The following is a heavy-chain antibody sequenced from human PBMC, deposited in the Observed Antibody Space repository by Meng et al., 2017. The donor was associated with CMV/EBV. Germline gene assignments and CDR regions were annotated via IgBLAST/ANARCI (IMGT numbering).Heavy chain of an antibody. Sequence: GEPLKISCAASGFTFSSYWMSWVRQAPGKGLEWVANIKQDGSEKYYVDSVKGRFTISRDNAKNSLYLQMNSLRAEDTAVYYCARPRGGIAVDWGQGTLVTVSS. CDR1: GFTFSSYW. D-gene: IGHD6-19*01. V-gene: IGHV3-7*01. J-gene: IGHJ4*02. CDR3: ARPRGGIAVD. CDR2: IKQDGSEK.